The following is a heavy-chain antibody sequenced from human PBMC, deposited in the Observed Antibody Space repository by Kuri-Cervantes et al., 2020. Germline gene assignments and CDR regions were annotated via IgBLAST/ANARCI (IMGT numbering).Heavy chain of an antibody. CDR3: AGEGRGPLRFLEWLRPGYYGMDV. D-gene: IGHD3-3*01. Sequence: ASVKVSCKASGYTFTGYYMHWVRQAPGQGLEWMGWINPNSGGTNYAQKFQGRVTMTRDTSISTAYMELSRLRSDDTAVYYCAGEGRGPLRFLEWLRPGYYGMDVWGQGTTVTVSS. V-gene: IGHV1-2*02. CDR1: GYTFTGYY. J-gene: IGHJ6*02. CDR2: INPNSGGT.